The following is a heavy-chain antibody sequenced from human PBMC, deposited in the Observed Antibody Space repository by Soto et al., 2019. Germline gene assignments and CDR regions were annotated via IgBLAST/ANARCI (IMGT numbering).Heavy chain of an antibody. CDR2: IYYSGST. Sequence: SEPLSLTCTVSGGYISSSSYYWGWIRQPPGKGLEWIGSIYYSGSTYYNPSLKSRVTISVDTSKNQFSLKLSSVTAADTAVYYCARHEAPSGWYFDYWGQGTLVTVSS. J-gene: IGHJ4*02. V-gene: IGHV4-39*01. D-gene: IGHD6-19*01. CDR3: ARHEAPSGWYFDY. CDR1: GGYISSSSYY.